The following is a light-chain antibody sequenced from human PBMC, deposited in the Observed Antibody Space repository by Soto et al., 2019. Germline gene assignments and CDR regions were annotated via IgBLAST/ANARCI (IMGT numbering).Light chain of an antibody. J-gene: IGKJ4*01. Sequence: EIVLTHSPDTLSLSPGERATLSCRASQTVRSYLAWYQQRPGQAPRLLIYGASSRATGIPDRFSGSGSGTDFTLTISRLEPEDFAVYYCQQYGYSPLTFGGGTKVDIK. CDR2: GAS. CDR1: QTVRSY. V-gene: IGKV3-20*01. CDR3: QQYGYSPLT.